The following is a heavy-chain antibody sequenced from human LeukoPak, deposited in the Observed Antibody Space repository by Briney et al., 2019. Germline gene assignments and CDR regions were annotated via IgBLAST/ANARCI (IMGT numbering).Heavy chain of an antibody. CDR1: GFTFNSYS. Sequence: GGSLRLSCAASGFTFNSYSMNWVRQAPGKGLEWVSSISSSSSYIYYADSVKGRFTISRDNAKNSLHLQMNSLRAEDTAVYYCARRATKYCSGGSCYDPNDYWGQGTLVTVSS. V-gene: IGHV3-21*01. D-gene: IGHD2-15*01. CDR2: ISSSSSYI. J-gene: IGHJ4*02. CDR3: ARRATKYCSGGSCYDPNDY.